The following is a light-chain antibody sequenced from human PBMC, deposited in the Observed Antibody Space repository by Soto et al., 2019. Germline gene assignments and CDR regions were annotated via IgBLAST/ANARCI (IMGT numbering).Light chain of an antibody. Sequence: EIVLTQSPATLSLSPGERATLSCRASQSVSSYLAWYQQKPGQAPRLLIYDASNRATGIPARFSGSGSGTDFTLTISSLEPEDFAVYYCQQRSNWPGLFTFGPGTKVYIK. CDR3: QQRSNWPGLFT. V-gene: IGKV3-11*01. CDR1: QSVSSY. J-gene: IGKJ3*01. CDR2: DAS.